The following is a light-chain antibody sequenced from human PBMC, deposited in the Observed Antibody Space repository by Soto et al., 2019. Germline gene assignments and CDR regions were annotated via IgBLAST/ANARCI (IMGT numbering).Light chain of an antibody. J-gene: IGKJ1*01. CDR2: DAS. CDR1: QNISSW. CDR3: QQYETFSGT. V-gene: IGKV1-5*01. Sequence: EIQMTQSPSTLSGSVGNRVTITCRASQNISSWLAWYQQKPGKAPKLLIYDASALPRGVPSRFSGSGSVTKFTLTIASLQPDDFATYYCQQYETFSGTFGPGTKVDIK.